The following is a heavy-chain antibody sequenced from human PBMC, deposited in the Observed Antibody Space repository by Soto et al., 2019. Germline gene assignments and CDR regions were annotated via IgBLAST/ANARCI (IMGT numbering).Heavy chain of an antibody. CDR1: GFTFSNYG. CDR2: IWYDGSNK. J-gene: IGHJ4*02. CDR3: AAGEPLNY. V-gene: IGHV3-33*01. D-gene: IGHD3-10*01. Sequence: GGSLRLYCAASGFTFSNYGMHWVRQAPGKGLEWVAIIWYDGSNKYYADSVKGRFTISRDNSKNTVYLQMNSLRAEDTAMYFCAAGEPLNYRGQGTLVTVSS.